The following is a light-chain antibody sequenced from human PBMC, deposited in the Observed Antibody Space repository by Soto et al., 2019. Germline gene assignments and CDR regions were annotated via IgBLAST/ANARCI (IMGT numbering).Light chain of an antibody. CDR1: QDIRDD. CDR3: QKYGGAPYT. V-gene: IGKV1-27*01. Sequence: DIQMTQSPSSLSASVGDRVTITCRASQDIRDDLVWYQQRPGKVPSLLIYAASTLQSGVPSRFSGSGFGTDFTLTISSLQSEDVATYYCQKYGGAPYTFGPGTKVDLK. J-gene: IGKJ3*01. CDR2: AAS.